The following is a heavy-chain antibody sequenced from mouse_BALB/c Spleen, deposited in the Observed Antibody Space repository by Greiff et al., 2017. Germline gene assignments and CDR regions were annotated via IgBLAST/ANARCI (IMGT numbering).Heavy chain of an antibody. CDR2: ISYSGST. Sequence: EVKLQESGPGLVKPSQSLSLTCTVTGYSITSDYAWNWIRQFPGNKLEWMGYISYSGSTSYNPSLKSRISITRDTSKNQFFLQLNSVTTEDTATYYCARSNGGDFDYWGQGTTLTVSS. CDR3: ARSNGGDFDY. V-gene: IGHV3-2*02. CDR1: GYSITSDYA. J-gene: IGHJ2*01.